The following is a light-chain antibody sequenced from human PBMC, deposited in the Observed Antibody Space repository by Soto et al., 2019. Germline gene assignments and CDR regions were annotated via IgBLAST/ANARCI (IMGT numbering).Light chain of an antibody. CDR3: AAWDDSLSGPNV. J-gene: IGLJ1*01. CDR2: RNN. V-gene: IGLV1-47*01. CDR1: SSNIGSNY. Sequence: QSALTQPPSASGTPGQRVTISCSGSSSNIGSNYVYWYQQLPGTAPKLLIYRNNQRPSGVPDRLSGSKSGTSASLAISGLRSEDEADYYCAAWDDSLSGPNVFGTGTKVTVL.